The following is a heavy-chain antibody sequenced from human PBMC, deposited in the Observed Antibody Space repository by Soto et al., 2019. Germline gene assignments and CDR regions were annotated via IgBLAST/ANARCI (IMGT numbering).Heavy chain of an antibody. CDR2: IRGGGITT. D-gene: IGHD1-1*01. V-gene: IGHV3-23*01. J-gene: IGHJ5*02. CDR1: GFTFSNYA. CDR3: AKGGTGSIDWFDP. Sequence: GGSLRLSCAAPGFTFSNYAMSWVRQAPGKGLEWVSTIRGGGITTYYADPVKGRSTISRDNSKNTLYLQMNSLRVEDTAVYYCAKGGTGSIDWFDPWGQGTLVTVSS.